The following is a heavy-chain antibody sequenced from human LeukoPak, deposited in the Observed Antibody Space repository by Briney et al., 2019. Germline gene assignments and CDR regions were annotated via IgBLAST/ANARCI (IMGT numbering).Heavy chain of an antibody. J-gene: IGHJ3*02. CDR1: GGTFSSYA. D-gene: IGHD5-12*01. V-gene: IGHV1-69*13. Sequence: ASVKVSCKASGGTFSSYAISWVRQAPGQGLEWMGGIIPIFGTANYAQKFQGRVTITADESTSTAYMELSSLRSEDTAVYYCARDQGGKVMGYSGYLPGAFDIWGQGTMVTVSS. CDR3: ARDQGGKVMGYSGYLPGAFDI. CDR2: IIPIFGTA.